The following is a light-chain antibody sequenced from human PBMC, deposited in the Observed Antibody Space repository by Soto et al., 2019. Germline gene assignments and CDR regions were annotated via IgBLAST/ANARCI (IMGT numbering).Light chain of an antibody. V-gene: IGLV2-14*01. Sequence: QSALTQPASVSGSPGQSITISCTGTSSDVGGYNYVSWYQQHPSKAPKLIIYEVSRRPSGVSNRLSGSRSGNTASLTISGLQPEDEADYYCSSHTISNTLVFGGGTKLTVL. CDR3: SSHTISNTLV. J-gene: IGLJ3*02. CDR2: EVS. CDR1: SSDVGGYNY.